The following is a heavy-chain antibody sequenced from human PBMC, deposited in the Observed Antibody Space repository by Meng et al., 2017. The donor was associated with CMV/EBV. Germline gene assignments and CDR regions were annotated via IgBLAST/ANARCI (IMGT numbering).Heavy chain of an antibody. Sequence: ASVQVSCKASGYTFTSYDINWVRQATGQGLEWMGWMNPNSGNTGYAQKFQGRVTITRNTSINTAYMELSSLRSEDTAVYYCARGRSSGYYNWFDPWGQGTLVTVSS. CDR2: MNPNSGNT. CDR1: GYTFTSYD. J-gene: IGHJ5*02. D-gene: IGHD3-22*01. V-gene: IGHV1-8*03. CDR3: ARGRSSGYYNWFDP.